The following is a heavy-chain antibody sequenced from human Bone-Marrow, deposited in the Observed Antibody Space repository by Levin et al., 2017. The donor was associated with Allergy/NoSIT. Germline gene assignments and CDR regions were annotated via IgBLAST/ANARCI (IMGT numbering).Heavy chain of an antibody. CDR1: GFTFSSYW. V-gene: IGHV3-74*01. J-gene: IGHJ3*01. CDR3: ARDPHGLRDSTIYAPNDAPHDAFDL. CDR2: IGSNGADA. D-gene: IGHD2/OR15-2a*01. Sequence: PPGGSLRLSCVASGFTFSSYWIHWVRQSPGKGLVWVSRIGSNGADASYADSVKGRFTISRDNAKNTLYLQMNGLRAEDTAVYYCARDPHGLRDSTIYAPNDAPHDAFDLWGQGTMVTVSS.